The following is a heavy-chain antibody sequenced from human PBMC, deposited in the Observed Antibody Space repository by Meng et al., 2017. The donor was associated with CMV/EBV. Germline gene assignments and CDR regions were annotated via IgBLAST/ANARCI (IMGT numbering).Heavy chain of an antibody. CDR2: ISWNSGSI. Sequence: SLKISCAASGFTFDDYAMHWVRQAPGKGLEWVSGISWNSGSIGYADSAKGRFTISRDNAKNSLYLQMNSLRAEDTALYYCAKDSEYLRGFIDYWGQGTLVTVS. CDR1: GFTFDDYA. CDR3: AKDSEYLRGFIDY. J-gene: IGHJ4*02. V-gene: IGHV3-9*01. D-gene: IGHD2-2*01.